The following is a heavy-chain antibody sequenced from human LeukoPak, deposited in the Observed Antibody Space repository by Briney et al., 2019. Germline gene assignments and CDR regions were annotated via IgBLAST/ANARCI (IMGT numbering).Heavy chain of an antibody. V-gene: IGHV4-30-4*01. CDR1: GGSISSGDYY. CDR3: ARGGYYYDTCGPFDY. Sequence: SETLSLTCTVSGGSISSGDYYWSWIRQPPGKGLESIAYIYHTGSTYYSPSLKSRVIISVDTSKNQFSLKLSSVTAADTAVYYCARGGYYYDTCGPFDYWGQGTLVTVSS. D-gene: IGHD3-22*01. J-gene: IGHJ4*02. CDR2: IYHTGST.